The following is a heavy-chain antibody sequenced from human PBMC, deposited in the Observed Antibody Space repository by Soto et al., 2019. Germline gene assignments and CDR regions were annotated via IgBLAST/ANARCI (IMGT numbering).Heavy chain of an antibody. CDR3: APWFGAFDY. CDR1: GFSFNDFC. CDR2: ISSSGSTI. J-gene: IGHJ4*02. D-gene: IGHD3-10*01. V-gene: IGHV3-11*01. Sequence: GGSLKLSCAASGFSFNDFCMSWIRQAPGKGLEWFSYISSSGSTIYYADSVKGRFTSSRDNAKNSLYLQMNSLRAEDTAVYYCAPWFGAFDYWGQGTLVTVSS.